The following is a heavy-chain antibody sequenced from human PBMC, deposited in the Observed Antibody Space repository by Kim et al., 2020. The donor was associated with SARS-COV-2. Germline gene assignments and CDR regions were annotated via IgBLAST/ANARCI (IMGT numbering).Heavy chain of an antibody. CDR2: ISGSGGST. CDR1: GFTFSSYA. CDR3: AKDSDYYDSSGYYTPNFDY. D-gene: IGHD3-22*01. J-gene: IGHJ4*02. V-gene: IGHV3-23*01. Sequence: GGSLRLSCAASGFTFSSYAMSWVRQAPGKGLEWVSAISGSGGSTYYADSVKGRFTISRDNSKNTLYLQMNSLRAEDTAVYYCAKDSDYYDSSGYYTPNFDYWGQGTLVTVSS.